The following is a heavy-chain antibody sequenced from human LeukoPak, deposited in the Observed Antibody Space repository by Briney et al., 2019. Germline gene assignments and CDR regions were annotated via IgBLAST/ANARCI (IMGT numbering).Heavy chain of an antibody. CDR2: ITGSGGST. Sequence: PGGSLRLSCAASGFSFSSYAMSWVCQAPGKGLEWVSAITGSGGSTYYADSVKGRFTISKDNSKNTLYLQMNSLRAEDTAVYYCAKRVNGWYLVDYWGQGALVTVSS. CDR1: GFSFSSYA. V-gene: IGHV3-23*01. D-gene: IGHD6-19*01. J-gene: IGHJ4*02. CDR3: AKRVNGWYLVDY.